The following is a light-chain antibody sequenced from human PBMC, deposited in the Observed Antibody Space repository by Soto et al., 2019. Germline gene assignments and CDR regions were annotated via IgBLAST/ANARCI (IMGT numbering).Light chain of an antibody. V-gene: IGKV3-20*01. CDR1: QSVSSSY. CDR2: GAS. Sequence: IVLTQSPATLSLSPGKRATLSCRSSQSVSSSYLAWYQQKPGQAPRLLIYGASSRATGIPDRFSGSGSGTDFTLTISRLEPEDFAVYYCQQYGSSPPWTFGQGTNVDIK. CDR3: QQYGSSPPWT. J-gene: IGKJ1*01.